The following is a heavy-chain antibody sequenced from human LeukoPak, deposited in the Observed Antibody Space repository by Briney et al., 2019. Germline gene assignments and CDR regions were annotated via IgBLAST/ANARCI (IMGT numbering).Heavy chain of an antibody. J-gene: IGHJ3*02. Sequence: GGSLKLSCAAAGFTFSGSDIHWVRQASGKGLEWVGHIRSKTNNYATADAASVKGRFTFSRDDSKNTAYIQMNSLKTEDTAVYYCTRHNYDRSGYGAFDIWGQGTMVTVSS. CDR2: IRSKTNNYAT. V-gene: IGHV3-73*01. CDR3: TRHNYDRSGYGAFDI. D-gene: IGHD3-22*01. CDR1: GFTFSGSD.